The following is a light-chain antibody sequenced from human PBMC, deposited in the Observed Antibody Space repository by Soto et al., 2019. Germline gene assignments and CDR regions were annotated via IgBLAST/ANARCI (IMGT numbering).Light chain of an antibody. Sequence: EIVMTQSPATLSVSPGERATLSCRASQSVSNKLAWYQQKPGQAPRLLIYGASTRAPGIPARFSGSGSGTQFTLTISSLQSEDFGVYYCQQYNDWPPLTFGGGTKVEIK. CDR2: GAS. CDR3: QQYNDWPPLT. V-gene: IGKV3-15*01. J-gene: IGKJ4*01. CDR1: QSVSNK.